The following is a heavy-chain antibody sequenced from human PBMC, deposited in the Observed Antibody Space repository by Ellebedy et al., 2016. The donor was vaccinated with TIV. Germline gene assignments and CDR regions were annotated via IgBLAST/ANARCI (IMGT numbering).Heavy chain of an antibody. V-gene: IGHV4-39*07. CDR3: ARARYGAYRYFDL. Sequence: SETLSLTCTVSGGSISTSDYYWSWIRQPPGKGLEWIGEINHSGSTNYNPSLKSRVTISVDTSKNQFSLKLSSVTAADTAVYYCARARYGAYRYFDLWGRGTLVTVSS. CDR1: GGSISTSDYY. CDR2: INHSGST. D-gene: IGHD4-17*01. J-gene: IGHJ2*01.